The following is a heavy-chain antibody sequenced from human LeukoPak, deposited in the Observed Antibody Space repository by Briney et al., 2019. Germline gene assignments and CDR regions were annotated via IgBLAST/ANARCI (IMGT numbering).Heavy chain of an antibody. CDR3: ARLQQWLDTYYFDY. D-gene: IGHD6-19*01. V-gene: IGHV4-31*03. Sequence: SQTLSLTCTVSGGSISSGGYYWSWIRQHPGKGLEWIGYIYYSGSTYYNPSLKSRVTISVDTSKNQFSLKLSSVTAADTAVYYCARLQQWLDTYYFDYWGQGTLVTVSS. J-gene: IGHJ4*02. CDR2: IYYSGST. CDR1: GGSISSGGYY.